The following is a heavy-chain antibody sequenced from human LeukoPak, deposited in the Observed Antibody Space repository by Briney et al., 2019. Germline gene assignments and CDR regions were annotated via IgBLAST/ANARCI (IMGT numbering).Heavy chain of an antibody. CDR3: ATPHEYFQH. CDR2: IWYDGSNQ. Sequence: GGSLRLSCAASGFTFRNYGMHWVRQAPGKGLEWVALIWYDGSNQDYADSVRGRFTVSRDNSKNTLYLQMNSLRVEDTAVYYCATPHEYFQHWGQGTLVTVSS. V-gene: IGHV3-33*01. CDR1: GFTFRNYG. J-gene: IGHJ1*01.